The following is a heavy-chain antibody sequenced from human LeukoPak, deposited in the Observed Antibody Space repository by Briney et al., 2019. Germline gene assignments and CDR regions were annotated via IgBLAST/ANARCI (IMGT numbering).Heavy chain of an antibody. CDR1: GYTFTSYD. Sequence: SVKVSCKASGYTFTSYDINWVRQATGQGLEWMGWMNPNSGNTGYAQKFQGRVTMTRNTSISTAYMELSSLRSEDTAVYYCARGLLNYDFWSGYYTSAFDIWGQGTVVTVSS. V-gene: IGHV1-8*01. CDR2: MNPNSGNT. D-gene: IGHD3-3*01. J-gene: IGHJ3*02. CDR3: ARGLLNYDFWSGYYTSAFDI.